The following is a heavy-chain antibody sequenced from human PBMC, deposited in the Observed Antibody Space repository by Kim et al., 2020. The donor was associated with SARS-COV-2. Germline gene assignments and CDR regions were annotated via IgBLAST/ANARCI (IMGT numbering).Heavy chain of an antibody. D-gene: IGHD3-10*01. CDR2: IYYSGST. CDR1: GGSISSSSYY. Sequence: SETLSLTCTVSGGSISSSSYYWGWIRQPPGKGLEWIGSIYYSGSTYYNPSLKSRVTISVDTSKNQFSLKLSSVTAADTAVYYCARQWGTMVRGEGFDPWGQGTLVTVSS. CDR3: ARQWGTMVRGEGFDP. J-gene: IGHJ5*02. V-gene: IGHV4-39*01.